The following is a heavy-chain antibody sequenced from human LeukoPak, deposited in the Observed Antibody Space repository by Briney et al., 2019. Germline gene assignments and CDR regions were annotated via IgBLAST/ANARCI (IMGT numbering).Heavy chain of an antibody. CDR2: IKQDGGEK. J-gene: IGHJ4*02. Sequence: GGSLRLSCAASGFIFTNYWMSWVRQAPGKGLEWVANIKQDGGEKYSVDSVKGRFTTSRDNAKKFLYLQLSSLRAEDTAVYYCAREWGDYLDYWGQGTLVTVSS. V-gene: IGHV3-7*01. CDR1: GFIFTNYW. CDR3: AREWGDYLDY. D-gene: IGHD1-26*01.